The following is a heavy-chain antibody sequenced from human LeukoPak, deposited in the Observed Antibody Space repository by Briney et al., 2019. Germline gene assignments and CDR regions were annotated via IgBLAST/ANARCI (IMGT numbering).Heavy chain of an antibody. CDR2: IIPIFGTP. V-gene: IGHV1-69*15. J-gene: IGHJ4*02. CDR1: GGTFSSYA. D-gene: IGHD2-2*01. CDR3: AREGYCSTTGCHDAY. Sequence: GSSVKVSCKASGGTFSSYAISWVRQAPGQGLEWMGRIIPIFGTPNYAQKFRGRVTITADESTNTAYMELSSLGSEDTAVYYCAREGYCSTTGCHDAYWGQGTLVTVSS.